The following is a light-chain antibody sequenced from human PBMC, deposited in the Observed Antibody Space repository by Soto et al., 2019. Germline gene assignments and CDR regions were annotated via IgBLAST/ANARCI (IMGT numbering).Light chain of an antibody. Sequence: DIQMTQSPSTLSASVGDGVIITCRASQSVSRWLALYQHKPEKAPIVLIYKASSLESGVTSRFSGSGSGTEFTLTINSLQPDDFATYYSQQHRSYPVTFGQGTRLEIK. V-gene: IGKV1-5*03. J-gene: IGKJ5*01. CDR2: KAS. CDR1: QSVSRW. CDR3: QQHRSYPVT.